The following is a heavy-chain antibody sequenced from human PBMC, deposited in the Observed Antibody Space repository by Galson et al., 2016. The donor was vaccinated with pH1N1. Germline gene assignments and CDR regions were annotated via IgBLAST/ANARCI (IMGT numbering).Heavy chain of an antibody. D-gene: IGHD1-26*01. Sequence: SVKVSYKASGYTFINYYFHWVRQAPGQGLEWMGVIDPSGGGVTYSQKFQGRGTMTRDTSTSTVYMELSSLKSDDTAVYYCTRDLGRLRDYWGQGTLVTVSS. CDR2: IDPSGGGV. CDR1: GYTFINYY. CDR3: TRDLGRLRDY. J-gene: IGHJ4*02. V-gene: IGHV1-46*03.